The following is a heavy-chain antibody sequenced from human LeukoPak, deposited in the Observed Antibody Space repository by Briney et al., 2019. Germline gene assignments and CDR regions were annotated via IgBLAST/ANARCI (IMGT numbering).Heavy chain of an antibody. CDR3: ARDYYDSSGYPYMEY. CDR1: GFTFSSYA. D-gene: IGHD3-22*01. V-gene: IGHV3-30*14. CDR2: ISYDGSNK. Sequence: PGGSLRLSCAASGFTFSSYAMHWVRQAPGKGLEWVAVISYDGSNKYYADSVKGRFTISRDNSKNTLYLQMNSLGAEDTAMYYCARDYYDSSGYPYMEYWGQGTLVTVSS. J-gene: IGHJ4*02.